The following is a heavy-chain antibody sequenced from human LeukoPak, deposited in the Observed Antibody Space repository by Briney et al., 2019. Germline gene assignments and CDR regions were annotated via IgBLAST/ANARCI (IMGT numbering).Heavy chain of an antibody. Sequence: GGSLRLSCAASGFTFSSYAMSWVRQAPGKGLEWVSAISGSGGSTYYADSVKGRFTISRDNSKNTLYLQMNSLRAEDTAVYYCARGTLPDYYGMDVRGQGTTVTVSS. J-gene: IGHJ6*02. CDR3: ARGTLPDYYGMDV. D-gene: IGHD1-1*01. CDR1: GFTFSSYA. CDR2: ISGSGGST. V-gene: IGHV3-23*01.